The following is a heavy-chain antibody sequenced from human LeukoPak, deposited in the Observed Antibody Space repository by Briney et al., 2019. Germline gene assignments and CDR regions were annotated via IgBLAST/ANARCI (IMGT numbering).Heavy chain of an antibody. D-gene: IGHD2-15*01. V-gene: IGHV1-18*01. CDR2: ISAYNGNT. CDR1: GYTFTSYG. CDR3: ARQAVVASYYYYGMDV. J-gene: IGHJ6*02. Sequence: ASVKVSCEASGYTFTSYGISWVRQAPGQGLEWMGWISAYNGNTNHAQKLQGRVTMTTDTSTSTAYMELRSLRSDDTAVYYCARQAVVASYYYYGMDVWGQGTTVTVSS.